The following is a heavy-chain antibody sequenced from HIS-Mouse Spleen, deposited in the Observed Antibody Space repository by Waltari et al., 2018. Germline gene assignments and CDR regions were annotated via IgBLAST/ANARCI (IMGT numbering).Heavy chain of an antibody. Sequence: QLQLQESGPGLVKPSETLSLTCTVSGGSISSSSYYWGWIRQPPGKGLEWIVSIYYSGSTYYNPSLKSRVTISVDTSKNQFSLKLSSVTAADTAVYYCARDRELYFDYWGQGTLVTVSS. V-gene: IGHV4-39*07. CDR3: ARDRELYFDY. J-gene: IGHJ4*02. CDR1: GGSISSSSYY. D-gene: IGHD1-26*01. CDR2: IYYSGST.